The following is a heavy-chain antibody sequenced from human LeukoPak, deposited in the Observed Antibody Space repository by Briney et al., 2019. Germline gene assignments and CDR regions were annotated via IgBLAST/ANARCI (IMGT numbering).Heavy chain of an antibody. J-gene: IGHJ4*02. Sequence: GGSLRLSCSAPGFSFRSYAMHWVRQAPGKGLEWLAIISFDGSNKDFADSVKGRFTISRDNSKDTLYLQMDSLRPEDTAVYYCARGTGWYVDYWGQGTLVTVSS. D-gene: IGHD6-19*01. CDR3: ARGTGWYVDY. V-gene: IGHV3-30*04. CDR1: GFSFRSYA. CDR2: ISFDGSNK.